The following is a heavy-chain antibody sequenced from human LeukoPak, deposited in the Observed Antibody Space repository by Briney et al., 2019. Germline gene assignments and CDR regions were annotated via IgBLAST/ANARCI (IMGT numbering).Heavy chain of an antibody. V-gene: IGHV3-53*01. D-gene: IGHD1-26*01. CDR2: IYSGGST. CDR3: ARGGRWDYYFDL. CDR1: DFTVSGNY. J-gene: IGHJ2*01. Sequence: PGGSLRLSCAASDFTVSGNYMTWVRQAPGKGLECVSVIYSGGSTLYADSVKGRFSISRDNYRNTLNLQMNSLRVEDKGVYYCARGGRWDYYFDLWGRGTLVTVSS.